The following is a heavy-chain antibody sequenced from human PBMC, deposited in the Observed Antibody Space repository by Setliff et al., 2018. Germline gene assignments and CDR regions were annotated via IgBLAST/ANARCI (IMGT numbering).Heavy chain of an antibody. D-gene: IGHD6-19*01. V-gene: IGHV4-34*01. Sequence: SETLSLTCAAYGGTFSDYHWTWIRQSPEKGLEWIGEINHRGSTNYNPSLKSRVTISIDTSKDQFSLKLNSVTAADTAVYYCVRTDYSDGRYSMDVWGKGTTVTVSS. CDR2: INHRGST. CDR1: GGTFSDYH. J-gene: IGHJ6*03. CDR3: VRTDYSDGRYSMDV.